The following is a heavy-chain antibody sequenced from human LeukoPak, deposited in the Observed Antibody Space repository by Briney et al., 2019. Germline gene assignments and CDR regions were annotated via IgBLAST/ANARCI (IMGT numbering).Heavy chain of an antibody. J-gene: IGHJ4*02. V-gene: IGHV4-39*01. D-gene: IGHD3-10*01. Sequence: PSETLSLTCTVSGGSISSSSYYWGWIRQPPGKGLEWIGSIYYSGSTYYNPSLKSRVTISVDTSKNQFSLKLCSVTAADTAVYYCARQWFGESYFDYWGQGTLVTVSS. CDR3: ARQWFGESYFDY. CDR2: IYYSGST. CDR1: GGSISSSSYY.